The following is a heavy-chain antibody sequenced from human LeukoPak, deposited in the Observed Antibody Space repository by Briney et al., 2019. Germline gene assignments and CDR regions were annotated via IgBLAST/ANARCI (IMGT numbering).Heavy chain of an antibody. Sequence: SETLSLTCTVSGGSISGYYWTWTWQPPGQGLEWIAYIHSNGYTNYNPSLRSRVTISVDPSKNQFSLTVTPVTAADTAIYYCAQRQGPMSGTYDYFDPWGQGALVAVSS. CDR2: IHSNGYT. V-gene: IGHV4-4*09. D-gene: IGHD1-26*01. CDR1: GGSISGYY. CDR3: AQRQGPMSGTYDYFDP. J-gene: IGHJ5*02.